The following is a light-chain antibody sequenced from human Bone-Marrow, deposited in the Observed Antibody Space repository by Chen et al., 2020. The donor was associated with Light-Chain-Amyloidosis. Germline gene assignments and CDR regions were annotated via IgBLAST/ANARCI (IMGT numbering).Light chain of an antibody. CDR2: AVN. CDR3: CSYAGSSPYV. CDR1: SSDVGGYES. J-gene: IGLJ1*01. V-gene: IGLV2-11*01. Sequence: QSALTQPRSVSGSPGQSVTISCTGTSSDVGGYESVSWYQQHPGKAPKFLIYAVNKRPSGVPDRFSGSKSGNSASLTISGLQTEDEADYFCCSYAGSSPYVFGTGTTVTVL.